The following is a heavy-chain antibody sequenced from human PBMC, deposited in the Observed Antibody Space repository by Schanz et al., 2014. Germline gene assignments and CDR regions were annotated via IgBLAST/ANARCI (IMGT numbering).Heavy chain of an antibody. J-gene: IGHJ4*02. Sequence: PGGSLRLSCAASGFTFSSYGMHWVRQAPGKGLEWVSALSGSGGSTYYADSVKGRFTISRDNSKNTLYLQMNSLRAEDTAVYYCAKDPSHGDYDYYFDYWGQGTLVTVSS. D-gene: IGHD3-22*01. CDR2: LSGSGGST. V-gene: IGHV3-23*01. CDR3: AKDPSHGDYDYYFDY. CDR1: GFTFSSYG.